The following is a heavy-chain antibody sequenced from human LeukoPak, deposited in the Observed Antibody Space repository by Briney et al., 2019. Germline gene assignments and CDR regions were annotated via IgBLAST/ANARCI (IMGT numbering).Heavy chain of an antibody. J-gene: IGHJ4*02. V-gene: IGHV3-73*01. D-gene: IGHD3-16*01. CDR1: GFNFSGSA. Sequence: PGGSLRLSCVTSGFNFSGSAMHWVRQASGKGLEWVGRIRGNPSNYATTYTASMKDRFTISRDDSKNTAYLQMNGLKTEDTAVYYCRGALGYWGQGTLATVSS. CDR2: IRGNPSNYAT. CDR3: RGALGY.